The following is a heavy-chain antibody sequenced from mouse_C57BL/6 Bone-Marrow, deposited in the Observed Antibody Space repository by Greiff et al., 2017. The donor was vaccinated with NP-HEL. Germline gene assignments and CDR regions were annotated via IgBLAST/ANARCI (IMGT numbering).Heavy chain of an antibody. Sequence: QVQLQQSGAELVRPGASVKLSCKASGYTFTDYYINWVKQRPGQGLEWIARIYPGSGNTYYNEKFKGKATLTAEKSSSTAYMQLSSRTSEDSAVYFCARGDDYDTWFAYWGQGTLVTVSA. D-gene: IGHD2-4*01. CDR1: GYTFTDYY. J-gene: IGHJ3*01. CDR3: ARGDDYDTWFAY. CDR2: IYPGSGNT. V-gene: IGHV1-76*01.